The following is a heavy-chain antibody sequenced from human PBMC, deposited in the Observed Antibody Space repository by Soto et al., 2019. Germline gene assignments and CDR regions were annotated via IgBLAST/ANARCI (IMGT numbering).Heavy chain of an antibody. V-gene: IGHV4-34*01. J-gene: IGHJ4*02. CDR3: ARGQRNYDSSGYYSRYFDY. CDR2: INHSGST. CDR1: GGSFSGYY. D-gene: IGHD3-22*01. Sequence: SSETLSLTCAVYGGSFSGYYWSWIRQPPGKGLEWIGEINHSGSTNYNPSLKSRVTISVDTSKNQFSLKLSSVTAADTAVYYCARGQRNYDSSGYYSRYFDYWGQGTLVTVSS.